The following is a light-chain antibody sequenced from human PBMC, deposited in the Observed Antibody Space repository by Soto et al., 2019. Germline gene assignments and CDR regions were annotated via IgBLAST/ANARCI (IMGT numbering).Light chain of an antibody. Sequence: VVLTQSPGTLSLSPGERATLSCRASQSVSSNLAWYQQKPGLAPTLLISDASSRASGVPERFTGGGSDTDFTLTIRRLEPEDFALYYCQQYAVSPITFGQGTRLEIK. V-gene: IGKV3-20*01. J-gene: IGKJ5*01. CDR1: QSVSSN. CDR2: DAS. CDR3: QQYAVSPIT.